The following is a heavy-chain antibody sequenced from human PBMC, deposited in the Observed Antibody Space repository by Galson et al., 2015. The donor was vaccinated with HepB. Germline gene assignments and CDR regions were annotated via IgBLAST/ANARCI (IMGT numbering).Heavy chain of an antibody. J-gene: IGHJ3*02. V-gene: IGHV5-10-1*01. CDR2: IDPSDSYT. Sequence: QSGAEVKKPGESLRISCKGSGYSFTSYWINWVRQMPGKGLEWMGKIDPSDSYTSFSPSFHGHVTFSADKSISTAYLRWSSLKASDTAMYYCARGGDTAMVHLRDNAFDIWGQGTMVTVSS. D-gene: IGHD5-18*01. CDR1: GYSFTSYW. CDR3: ARGGDTAMVHLRDNAFDI.